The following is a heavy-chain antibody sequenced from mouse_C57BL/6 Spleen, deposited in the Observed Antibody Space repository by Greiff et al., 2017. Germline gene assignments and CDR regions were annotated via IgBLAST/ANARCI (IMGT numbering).Heavy chain of an antibody. D-gene: IGHD1-1*01. CDR1: GYTFTSYW. V-gene: IGHV1-72*01. J-gene: IGHJ2*01. CDR2: FDPNSGGT. Sequence: QVQLQQPGAELVKPGASVKLSCKASGYTFTSYWMHWVKQRPGRGLEWIGRFDPNSGGTKYNEKFKSKATLTVDKSSSTAYMQLSSLTSEDSAVYYCARDYGSSSFDYWGQGTTLTVSS. CDR3: ARDYGSSSFDY.